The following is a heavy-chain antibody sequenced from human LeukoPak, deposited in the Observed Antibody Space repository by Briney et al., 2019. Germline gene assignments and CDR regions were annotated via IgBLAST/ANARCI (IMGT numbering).Heavy chain of an antibody. V-gene: IGHV3-7*01. Sequence: GGSLRLSCAVSGFTFSSHWMSWVRQAPGKGLEWVANIKQDGSEKYYVDSVKGRFTISRDNAKKSLSLQMNSLRAEDTAVYYCARDGEMPTIYFDYWGQGTLVTVSS. CDR2: IKQDGSEK. CDR3: ARDGEMPTIYFDY. J-gene: IGHJ4*02. D-gene: IGHD5-24*01. CDR1: GFTFSSHW.